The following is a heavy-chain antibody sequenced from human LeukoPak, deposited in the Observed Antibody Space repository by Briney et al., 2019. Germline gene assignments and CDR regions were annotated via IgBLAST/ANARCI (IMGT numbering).Heavy chain of an antibody. J-gene: IGHJ5*02. CDR1: GYSFTSYW. CDR3: ARVRLRFLEWFLFDP. V-gene: IGHV5-51*01. Sequence: GESLKISCKGSGYSFTSYWIGWVRQMPGKGLEWMGIIYPGDSDTRYSPSFQGQVTISADKSISTAYLQWSSLKASDTAMYYCARVRLRFLEWFLFDPWGQGTLVTVSS. CDR2: IYPGDSDT. D-gene: IGHD3-3*01.